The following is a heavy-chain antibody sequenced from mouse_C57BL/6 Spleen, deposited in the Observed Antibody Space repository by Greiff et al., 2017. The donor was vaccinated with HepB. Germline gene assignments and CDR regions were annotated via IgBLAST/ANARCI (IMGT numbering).Heavy chain of an antibody. Sequence: VQLQQSGAELVKPGASVKLSCKASGYTFTSYWMHWVKQRPGQGLEWIGMIHPNSGSTNYNEKFKSKATLTVDKSSSTAYMQLSSLTSEDSAVYYCARLRAFYAMDYWGQGTSVTVSS. V-gene: IGHV1-64*01. CDR2: IHPNSGST. CDR3: ARLRAFYAMDY. J-gene: IGHJ4*01. D-gene: IGHD2-12*01. CDR1: GYTFTSYW.